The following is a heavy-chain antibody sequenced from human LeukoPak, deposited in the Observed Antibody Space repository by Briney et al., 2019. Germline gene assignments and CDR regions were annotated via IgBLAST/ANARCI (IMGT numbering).Heavy chain of an antibody. CDR3: ARVAFYYDSGSYFDY. CDR2: INHSGST. J-gene: IGHJ4*02. V-gene: IGHV4-34*01. CDR1: GGSISSYY. Sequence: SETLSLTCTVSGGSISSYYWSWIRQPPGKGLEWIGEINHSGSTNYNPSLKSRVTISVDTSKTQFSLKLSSVTAADTAVYYCARVAFYYDSGSYFDYWGQGALVSVSS. D-gene: IGHD3-10*01.